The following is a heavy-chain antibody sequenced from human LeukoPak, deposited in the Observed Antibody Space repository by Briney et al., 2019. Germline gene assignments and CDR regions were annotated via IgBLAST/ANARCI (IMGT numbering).Heavy chain of an antibody. CDR1: GYIFTTYC. Sequence: GESLKISGEGSGYIFTTYCIAWVRQMPGKGLEWMGIIYPGDSDTRYSPSFQGQVTISADKSINIAYLHWSSLKASDTAMYYCARGPNTYFLDYWGQGALVTVSS. V-gene: IGHV5-51*01. D-gene: IGHD2/OR15-2a*01. CDR2: IYPGDSDT. J-gene: IGHJ4*02. CDR3: ARGPNTYFLDY.